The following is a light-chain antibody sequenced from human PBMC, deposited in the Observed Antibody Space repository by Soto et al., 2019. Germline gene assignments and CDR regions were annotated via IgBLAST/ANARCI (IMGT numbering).Light chain of an antibody. CDR2: GAS. J-gene: IGKJ1*01. CDR3: QHYDGSRT. CDR1: QSVTGNY. V-gene: IGKV3-20*01. Sequence: EIVLTQSPGTLSLSPGEQATLSCRANQSVTGNYLAWYQQKPGQGPRLLIYGASNRATGIPDRFSGSGSGTDFTLTINRLEPEDFAVYYCQHYDGSRTFGLGTKVDIK.